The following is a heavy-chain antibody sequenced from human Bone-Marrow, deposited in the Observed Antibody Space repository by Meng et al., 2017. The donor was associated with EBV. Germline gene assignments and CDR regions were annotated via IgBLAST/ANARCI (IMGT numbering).Heavy chain of an antibody. Sequence: QVSGGSVRAGNNSPGTSMKGSCKASGYTFTGHYMHWGRQAPGQGLEWMGRIDPNSGGADYAQKFQGGVTMTRDTSISTFYMELSRLTSDDTAVYFCARASDYGNDLDYWGQGTLVTVSS. V-gene: IGHV1-2*06. J-gene: IGHJ4*02. CDR2: IDPNSGGA. D-gene: IGHD4-11*01. CDR3: ARASDYGNDLDY. CDR1: GYTFTGHY.